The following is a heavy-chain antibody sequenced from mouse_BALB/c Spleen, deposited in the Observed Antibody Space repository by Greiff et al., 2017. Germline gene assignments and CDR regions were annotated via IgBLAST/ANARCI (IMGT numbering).Heavy chain of an antibody. V-gene: IGHV1-87*01. Sequence: VQLQESGAELARPGASVKLSCKASGYTFTSYWMQWVKQRPGQGLEWIGAIYPGDGDTRYTQKFKGKATLTADKSSSTAYMQLSSLASEDSAVYYCARSYYGSDYYAMDYWGQGTSVTVSS. D-gene: IGHD1-1*01. CDR2: IYPGDGDT. CDR1: GYTFTSYW. J-gene: IGHJ4*01. CDR3: ARSYYGSDYYAMDY.